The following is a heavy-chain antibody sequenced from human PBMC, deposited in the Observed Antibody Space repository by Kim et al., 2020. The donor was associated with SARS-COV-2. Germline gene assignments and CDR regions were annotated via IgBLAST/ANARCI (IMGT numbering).Heavy chain of an antibody. V-gene: IGHV3-21*01. CDR1: GFTFSSYS. CDR3: ARSLHDGIVATIGNFDY. Sequence: GGSLRLSCAASGFTFSSYSMNWVRQAPGKGLEWVSSISSSSSYIYYADSVKGRFTISRDNAKNSLYLQMNSLRAEDTAVYYCARSLHDGIVATIGNFDYWGQGTLVTVSS. D-gene: IGHD5-12*01. CDR2: ISSSSSYI. J-gene: IGHJ4*02.